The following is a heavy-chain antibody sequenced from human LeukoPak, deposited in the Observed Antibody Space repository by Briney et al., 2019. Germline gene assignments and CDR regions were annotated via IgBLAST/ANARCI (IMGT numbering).Heavy chain of an antibody. CDR3: AKHTLVVTAIYY. J-gene: IGHJ4*02. Sequence: PGGSLRLSCAASGFTFSSYAMSWARQAPGKGLEWVSAITGSGGTTYYADSVKGRFTISRDNSKNTLYLQMNSLRAEDTAVYYCAKHTLVVTAIYYWGQGTLVTVSS. D-gene: IGHD2-21*02. CDR1: GFTFSSYA. CDR2: ITGSGGTT. V-gene: IGHV3-23*01.